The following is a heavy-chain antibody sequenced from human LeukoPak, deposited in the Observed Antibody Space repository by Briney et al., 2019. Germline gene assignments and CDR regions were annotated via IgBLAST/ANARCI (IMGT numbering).Heavy chain of an antibody. V-gene: IGHV4-61*02. Sequence: PSQTLSLTCTVSGGSVRRGNYYWTWIRQPAGSGLEWIGRIYTSGTTDYNPSLRTRVTISVDASRNQFSLNLSSVTAADTAVYYCARGTPSGWYGTAYWGQGTLVTVSS. CDR3: ARGTPSGWYGTAY. CDR2: IYTSGTT. D-gene: IGHD6-19*01. CDR1: GGSVRRGNYY. J-gene: IGHJ4*02.